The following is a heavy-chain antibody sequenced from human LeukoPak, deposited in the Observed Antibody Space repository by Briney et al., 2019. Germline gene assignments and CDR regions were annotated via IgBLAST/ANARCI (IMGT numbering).Heavy chain of an antibody. Sequence: QTGGSLRLSCAASGFTFSSYGMHWVRQAPGKGLEWVAVIWYDGSNKYYADSVKGRFTISRDNSKNTLYLQMNSLRAEDTAVYYCAKEWPNWGPTDAFDIWGQGTMVTVSS. CDR1: GFTFSSYG. D-gene: IGHD7-27*01. CDR3: AKEWPNWGPTDAFDI. V-gene: IGHV3-33*06. J-gene: IGHJ3*02. CDR2: IWYDGSNK.